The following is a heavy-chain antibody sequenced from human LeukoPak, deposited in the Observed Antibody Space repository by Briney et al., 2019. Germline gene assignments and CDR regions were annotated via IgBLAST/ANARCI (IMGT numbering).Heavy chain of an antibody. D-gene: IGHD2-2*01. CDR1: GGSISSGSYY. Sequence: SETLSLTCTVSGGSISSGSYYWSWIRQPAGKGLEWIGRIYTSGSTNYNPSLKSRVTISVDTSKNQFSLKLSSVTAADTAVYYCARVGRGCSSTSCYALDYWGQGTLVTVSS. CDR2: IYTSGST. J-gene: IGHJ4*02. V-gene: IGHV4-61*02. CDR3: ARVGRGCSSTSCYALDY.